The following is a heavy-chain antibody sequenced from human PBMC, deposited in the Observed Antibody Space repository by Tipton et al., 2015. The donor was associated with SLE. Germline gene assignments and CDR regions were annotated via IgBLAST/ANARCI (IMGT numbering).Heavy chain of an antibody. CDR1: GFTFSSYW. V-gene: IGHV3-74*01. D-gene: IGHD6-6*01. Sequence: SLRLSCAASGFTFSSYWMHWVRQAPGKGLVWVSRINSDGSSTSYADSVKGRFTISRDNAKNTLYLQMNSLRAEDTAVYYCAKDSDSSSPLGYWGQGTLVTVSS. CDR2: INSDGSST. CDR3: AKDSDSSSPLGY. J-gene: IGHJ4*02.